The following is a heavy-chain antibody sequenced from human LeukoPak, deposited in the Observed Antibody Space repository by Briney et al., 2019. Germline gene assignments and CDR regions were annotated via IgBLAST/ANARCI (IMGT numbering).Heavy chain of an antibody. CDR1: GFTFSSYS. V-gene: IGHV3-30*02. J-gene: IGHJ6*03. CDR2: IWYGGSNK. CDR3: AKAYCSSTSCYPGSLGYYYMDV. Sequence: GGSLRLSCAASGFTFSSYSMNWVRQAPGKGLEWVAVIWYGGSNKYYADSMKGRFTISRDNSKNTLYLQMNSLRAEDTAVYYCAKAYCSSTSCYPGSLGYYYMDVWGKGTTVTVSS. D-gene: IGHD2-2*01.